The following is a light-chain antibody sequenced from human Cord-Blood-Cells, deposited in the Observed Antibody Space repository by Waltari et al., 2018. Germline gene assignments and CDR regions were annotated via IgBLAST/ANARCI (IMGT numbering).Light chain of an antibody. CDR2: WAS. Sequence: DIVMTQSPDSLAVSLRERATINSKSSQSVLYSSNNKNYLAWYQQKPGQPPKLLIYWASTRESGVPDRFSGSGSGTDFTLTISSLQAEDVAVYYCQQYYSTPPTFGQGTKVEIK. J-gene: IGKJ1*01. CDR1: QSVLYSSNNKNY. CDR3: QQYYSTPPT. V-gene: IGKV4-1*01.